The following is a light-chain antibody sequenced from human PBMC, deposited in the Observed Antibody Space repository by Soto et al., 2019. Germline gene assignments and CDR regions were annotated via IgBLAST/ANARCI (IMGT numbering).Light chain of an antibody. CDR2: SNN. J-gene: IGLJ3*02. Sequence: QPVLTQPPSASGTPGQRVTISCSGSSSNVGNNPVNWYQQLPGTAPKLLIYSNNHRPSGVPDRFSGSKSGTSASLAISGLQSEDEADYYCAAWDDSLSIWVFGGGTKLTVL. V-gene: IGLV1-44*01. CDR3: AAWDDSLSIWV. CDR1: SSNVGNNP.